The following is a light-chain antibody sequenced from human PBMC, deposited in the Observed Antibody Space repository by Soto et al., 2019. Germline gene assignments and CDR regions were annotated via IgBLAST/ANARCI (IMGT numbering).Light chain of an antibody. Sequence: DIQMTQSPSSLSASVGDRVTITCRARLPISNYLAWYQQKPWKIPNLLIYAASTLQAVVTSLFSGSVSGTDFPLTISSLQPEDVAAYYCQKYNSAPLTFGGGTKVEIK. V-gene: IGKV1-27*01. CDR3: QKYNSAPLT. J-gene: IGKJ4*01. CDR2: AAS. CDR1: LPISNY.